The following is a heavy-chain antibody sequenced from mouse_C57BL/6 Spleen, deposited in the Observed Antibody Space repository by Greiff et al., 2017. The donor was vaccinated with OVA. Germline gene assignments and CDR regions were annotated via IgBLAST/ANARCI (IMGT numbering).Heavy chain of an antibody. CDR1: GYTFTSYW. CDR3: ARNGALYAMDD. Sequence: VQLQQPGTELVKPGASVKLSCKASGYTFTSYWMHWVKQRPGHGLEWIGNINPSNGGTNYNEKLKSKATLTVDKSSSTAYMQLSSLTSEDSAVYYCARNGALYAMDDWGKGTSVTVSS. D-gene: IGHD1-3*01. V-gene: IGHV1-53*01. CDR2: INPSNGGT. J-gene: IGHJ4*01.